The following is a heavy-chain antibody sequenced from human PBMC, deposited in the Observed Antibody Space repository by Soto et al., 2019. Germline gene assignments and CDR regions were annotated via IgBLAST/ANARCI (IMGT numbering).Heavy chain of an antibody. CDR3: ARLMTTVTTYDY. CDR1: GYTFTSYG. V-gene: IGHV1-18*04. CDR2: ISAYNGNT. J-gene: IGHJ4*02. D-gene: IGHD4-17*01. Sequence: ASVKVSCKASGYTFTSYGISWVRQAPGQGLEWMGWISAYNGNTNYAQKLQGRVTMTTDTSTSTAYMELRSLRSDDTTVYYCARLMTTVTTYDYWGQGTLVTVSS.